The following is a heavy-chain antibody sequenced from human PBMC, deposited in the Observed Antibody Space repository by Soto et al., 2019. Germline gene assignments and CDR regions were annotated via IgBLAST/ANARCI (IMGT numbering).Heavy chain of an antibody. V-gene: IGHV4-30-2*01. CDR2: IYHTGST. J-gene: IGHJ4*02. CDR3: ARGSDYFDF. CDR1: GGSISSGGYP. Sequence: PSETLSLTCAVSGGSISSGGYPWSWIRQPPGKGLEWIGYIYHTGSTYYSPSLKSRLTISVDRPKNQFSLKLSSVSAADTAAYFCARGSDYFDFWGLGTLVTVSS.